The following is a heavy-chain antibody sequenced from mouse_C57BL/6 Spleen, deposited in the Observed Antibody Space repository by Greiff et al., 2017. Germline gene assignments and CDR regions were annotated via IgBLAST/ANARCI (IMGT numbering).Heavy chain of an antibody. CDR1: GYSITSGYY. J-gene: IGHJ3*01. Sequence: EVHLVESGPGLVKPSQSLSLTCSVTGYSITSGYYWNWIRQFPGNKLEWMGYISYDGSNNYNPSLKNRISITRDTSKNQFFLKLNSVTTEDTATYYCARANPGAWFAYWGQGTLVTVSA. V-gene: IGHV3-6*01. CDR3: ARANPGAWFAY. CDR2: ISYDGSN.